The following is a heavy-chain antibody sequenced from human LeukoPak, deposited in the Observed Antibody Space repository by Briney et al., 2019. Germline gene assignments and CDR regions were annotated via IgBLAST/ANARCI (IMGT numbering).Heavy chain of an antibody. CDR2: IKQDETEK. J-gene: IGHJ3*02. CDR3: ARGASDAFDI. V-gene: IGHV3-7*03. Sequence: GGSPRLSCTASGFTFSNFWMGWVRQAPGKGLEWVANIKQDETEKFYLGSVKGRFTISRDNAKNSLYLQMNSLRVEDTALYYCARGASDAFDIWGQGTMVTVSS. CDR1: GFTFSNFW.